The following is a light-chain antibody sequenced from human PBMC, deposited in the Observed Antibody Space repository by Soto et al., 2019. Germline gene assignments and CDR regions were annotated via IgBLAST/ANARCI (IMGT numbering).Light chain of an antibody. CDR3: QQYNNWLWT. CDR2: GAS. V-gene: IGKV3-15*01. CDR1: QSVSSN. Sequence: EIVMTQSPATLSVSPGERSTLSCRASQSVSSNLAWYQQKPRQAPRLLIYGASTRATGIPARFSGSGSGTEFTLTISSLQSEDFAVYYCQQYNNWLWTFGQGAKVDIK. J-gene: IGKJ1*01.